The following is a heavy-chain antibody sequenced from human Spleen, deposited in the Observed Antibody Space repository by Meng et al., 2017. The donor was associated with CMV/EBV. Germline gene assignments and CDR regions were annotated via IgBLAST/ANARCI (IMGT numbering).Heavy chain of an antibody. CDR1: GFTFSSYA. V-gene: IGHV3-23*01. J-gene: IGHJ6*02. CDR2: ISGSGGST. CDR3: AKDLGDTANYYYYGMDV. Sequence: GGSLRLSCAASGFTFSSYAMGWVRQAPGKGLEWVSAISGSGGSTYYADSVKGRFTISRDNSKNTLYLQMNSLRAEDTAVYYCAKDLGDTANYYYYGMDVWGQGTTVTVSS. D-gene: IGHD3-16*01.